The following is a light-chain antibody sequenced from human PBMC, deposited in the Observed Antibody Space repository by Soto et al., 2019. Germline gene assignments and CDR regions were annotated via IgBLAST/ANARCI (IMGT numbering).Light chain of an antibody. CDR1: QGISRY. J-gene: IGKJ4*01. CDR3: QQLNRYPLT. Sequence: DIQLTQSPSFLSASVGDRVTITCRASQGISRYLAWYQQKPGKAPKLLIYAASTSQTGVPPTFSGSGSGTEFTLTISSLQPDDFATYYCQQLNRYPLTFGGGTKVEIK. V-gene: IGKV1-9*01. CDR2: AAS.